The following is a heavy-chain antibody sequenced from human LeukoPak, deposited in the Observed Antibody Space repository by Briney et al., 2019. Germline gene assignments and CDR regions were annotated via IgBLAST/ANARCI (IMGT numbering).Heavy chain of an antibody. J-gene: IGHJ4*02. Sequence: WASVKVSCKASGYTFTSYGISWVRQAPGQGLEWMGWISAYNGNTNYAQKLQGRVTMTTDTSTSTAYMELRSLRSDDTAVYYCAGDLGLLWFGEPFDYWGQGTLVTVSS. D-gene: IGHD3-10*01. CDR3: AGDLGLLWFGEPFDY. CDR1: GYTFTSYG. V-gene: IGHV1-18*04. CDR2: ISAYNGNT.